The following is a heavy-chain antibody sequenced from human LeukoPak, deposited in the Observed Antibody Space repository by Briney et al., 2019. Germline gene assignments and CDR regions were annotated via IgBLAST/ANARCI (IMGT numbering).Heavy chain of an antibody. Sequence: GGSLRLSCAASGFSFTTYWMSWVRQAPGKGLEWVANIKQDGTEKSYVDSVKGRFTISRDNAKNSLYLQMNTLRVEDTAVYYCAKLAKYFYGSETYYFFEHWGQGTPVTASS. V-gene: IGHV3-7*01. CDR1: GFSFTTYW. CDR2: IKQDGTEK. D-gene: IGHD3-10*01. CDR3: AKLAKYFYGSETYYFFEH. J-gene: IGHJ4*02.